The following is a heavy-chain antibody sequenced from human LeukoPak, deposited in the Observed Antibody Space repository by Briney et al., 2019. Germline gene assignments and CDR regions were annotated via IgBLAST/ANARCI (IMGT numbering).Heavy chain of an antibody. D-gene: IGHD3-10*01. Sequence: SETLSLTCTVSGGSISSSSYYWGWIRQPPGKGLEWIGSIYYSGSTYYNPSLKSRVTISVGTSKNQFSLKLSSVTAADTAAYYCARPRGGSGSYYNGNWFDPWGQGTLVTVSS. CDR3: ARPRGGSGSYYNGNWFDP. CDR2: IYYSGST. J-gene: IGHJ5*02. V-gene: IGHV4-39*01. CDR1: GGSISSSSYY.